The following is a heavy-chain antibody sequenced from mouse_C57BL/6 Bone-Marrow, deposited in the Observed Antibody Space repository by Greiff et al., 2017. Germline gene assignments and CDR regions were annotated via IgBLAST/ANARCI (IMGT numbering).Heavy chain of an antibody. J-gene: IGHJ2*01. V-gene: IGHV5-12*01. CDR1: GFTFSDYY. CDR3: ARVYDYDGYYFDY. Sequence: EVQVVESGGGLVQPGGSLKLSCAASGFTFSDYYMYWVRQTPEKRLEWVAYISNGGGSTYYPDTVKGRFTISRDNAKNTLYLQMSRLKAEDTAMYYCARVYDYDGYYFDYGGQGTTLTVSS. CDR2: ISNGGGST. D-gene: IGHD2-4*01.